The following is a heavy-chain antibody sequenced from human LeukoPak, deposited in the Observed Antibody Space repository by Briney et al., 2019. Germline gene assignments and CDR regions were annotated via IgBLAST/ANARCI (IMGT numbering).Heavy chain of an antibody. CDR1: GGSFSGNF. D-gene: IGHD2-2*01. V-gene: IGHV4-59*01. Sequence: SETLSLTCTVSGGSFSGNFWTWIRQSPERGLEWIGYIYYSGSTKYNPSLTSRVTISLDTSKNQFSLNLNSVTAADTAVYYCARVGYCSSTSCYGGDAFDIWGQGTMVTVSS. CDR2: IYYSGST. J-gene: IGHJ3*02. CDR3: ARVGYCSSTSCYGGDAFDI.